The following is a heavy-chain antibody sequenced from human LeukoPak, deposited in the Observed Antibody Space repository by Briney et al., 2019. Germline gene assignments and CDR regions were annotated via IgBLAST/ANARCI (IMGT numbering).Heavy chain of an antibody. Sequence: SETLSLTCTVSGGSISSGDYYWSWIRQPPGKGLEWIGYIYYTGSTYYNPSPKSRVTISVDTSKNQFSLKLSSVTAADTAVYYCARQKRNSSGWYGDYWGQGTLVTVSS. J-gene: IGHJ4*02. D-gene: IGHD6-19*01. CDR2: IYYTGST. V-gene: IGHV4-30-4*01. CDR1: GGSISSGDYY. CDR3: ARQKRNSSGWYGDY.